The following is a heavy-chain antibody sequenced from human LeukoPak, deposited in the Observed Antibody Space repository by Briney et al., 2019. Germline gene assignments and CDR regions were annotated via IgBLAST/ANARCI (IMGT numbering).Heavy chain of an antibody. CDR1: GFTFSSYG. Sequence: GGSLRLSCAASGFTFSSYGMHWVRQAPGKGLEWMAIISYDGGSTSYADSVKGRFTISRDNSKNTLYLQMSSLRTEDTAVYYCAKIEGSSSYYFDYWGQGTLVTVSS. J-gene: IGHJ4*02. CDR3: AKIEGSSSYYFDY. D-gene: IGHD6-6*01. CDR2: ISYDGGST. V-gene: IGHV3-30*18.